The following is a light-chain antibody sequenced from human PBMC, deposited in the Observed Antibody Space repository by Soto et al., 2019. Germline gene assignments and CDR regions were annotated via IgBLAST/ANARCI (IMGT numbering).Light chain of an antibody. CDR1: SNDVGSFNL. J-gene: IGLJ2*01. V-gene: IGLV2-23*01. CDR2: DAT. CDR3: CSYARSSTVV. Sequence: QSALTQPPSVSGSPGQSITISCSGTSNDVGSFNLVSWYQQHPGKVPKLMIYDATKRPSGVSNRFSGSKSGNTASLTISGLQAEDEADYYCCSYARSSTVVFGGGTKLTVL.